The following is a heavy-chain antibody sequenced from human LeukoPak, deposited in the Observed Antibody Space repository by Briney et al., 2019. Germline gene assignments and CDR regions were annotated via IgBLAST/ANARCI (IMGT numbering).Heavy chain of an antibody. D-gene: IGHD4-17*01. CDR3: AKDMGMTTDNDAFDI. J-gene: IGHJ3*02. Sequence: GRSLRLSCTASGFTFDDYAMHWVRQAPGKGLEWVSGISWNSGTIYYADSVKGRFTISRDNAKNSLYLQMNSLRAEDMAFYYCAKDMGMTTDNDAFDIWGQGTMVTVSS. V-gene: IGHV3-9*03. CDR2: ISWNSGTI. CDR1: GFTFDDYA.